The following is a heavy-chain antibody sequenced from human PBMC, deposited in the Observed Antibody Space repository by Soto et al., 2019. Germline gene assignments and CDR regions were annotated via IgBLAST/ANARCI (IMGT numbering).Heavy chain of an antibody. D-gene: IGHD3-10*01. CDR3: ASPVAGSGTNYYYYGMDV. CDR2: INAGNGNT. J-gene: IGHJ6*02. Sequence: QVQLVQSGAEVKKPGASVKVSCKASGYTFTSYAMHWVRQAPGQRLEWMGWINAGNGNTKYSQKFQGRVTITRDTSASTAYMELSSLRSEDTAVYYCASPVAGSGTNYYYYGMDVWGQGTTVTVSS. V-gene: IGHV1-3*01. CDR1: GYTFTSYA.